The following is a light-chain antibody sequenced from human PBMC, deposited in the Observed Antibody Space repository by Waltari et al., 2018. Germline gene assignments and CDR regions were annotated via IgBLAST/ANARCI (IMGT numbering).Light chain of an antibody. J-gene: IGKJ1*01. CDR3: QHYVSLPAT. CDR2: GAS. V-gene: IGKV3-20*01. Sequence: EIVLTQSPGTLSLSPGERATLSCRASQSVSRSLAWYQQKPGQAPRLLIYGASNRATGIPDRFSGSGSGTDVSLTISRLEPEDFAVYYCQHYVSLPATFGQGTKVEIK. CDR1: QSVSRS.